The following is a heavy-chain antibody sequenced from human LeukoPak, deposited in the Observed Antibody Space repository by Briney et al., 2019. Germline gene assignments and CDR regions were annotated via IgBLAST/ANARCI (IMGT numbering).Heavy chain of an antibody. CDR1: GFTFSSYA. J-gene: IGHJ6*03. D-gene: IGHD6-6*01. CDR3: ARAARPNYYYYVDV. V-gene: IGHV3-30-3*01. CDR2: ISYDGSNK. Sequence: AGGSLRLSCAASGFTFSSYAMHWVRQAPGKGLEWVAVISYDGSNKYYADSVKGRFTISRDNAKNSLYLQMNSLKAEDTAVYYCARAARPNYYYYVDVWGKGTTVTVSS.